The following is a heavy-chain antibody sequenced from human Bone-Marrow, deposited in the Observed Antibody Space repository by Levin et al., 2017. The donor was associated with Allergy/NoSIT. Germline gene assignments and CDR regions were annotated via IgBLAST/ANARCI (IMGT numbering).Heavy chain of an antibody. D-gene: IGHD6-25*01. V-gene: IGHV4-4*02. CDR2: IYHVGGT. Sequence: SETLSLTCAITGGSTTSNNWWSWVRQPPGKGLEWMGEIYHVGGTNYKPSLEGRITISVDNSKNQVFLRLSSVTAADTAIYYCAREAGAATFKGFDYWGQGILVTVSS. J-gene: IGHJ4*02. CDR3: AREAGAATFKGFDY. CDR1: GGSTTSNNW.